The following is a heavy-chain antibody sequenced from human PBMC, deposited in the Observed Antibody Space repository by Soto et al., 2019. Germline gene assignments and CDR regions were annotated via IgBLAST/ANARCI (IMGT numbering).Heavy chain of an antibody. CDR3: AKVYYDFWSGYYPVVKYYYMDV. CDR1: GFTFSSYA. CDR2: ISGSGGST. V-gene: IGHV3-23*01. J-gene: IGHJ6*03. D-gene: IGHD3-3*01. Sequence: GGSLRLSCSASGFTFSSYAMSWVRQAPGKGLEWVSAISGSGGSTYYADSVKGRFTISRDNSKNTLYLQMNSLRAEDTAVYYCAKVYYDFWSGYYPVVKYYYMDVWGKGTTVTV.